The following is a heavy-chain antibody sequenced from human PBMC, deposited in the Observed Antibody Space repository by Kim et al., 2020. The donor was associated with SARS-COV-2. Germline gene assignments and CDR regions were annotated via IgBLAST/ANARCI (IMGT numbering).Heavy chain of an antibody. Sequence: ASVKVSCKASGYTFTSYDINWVRQATGQGLEWMGWMNPNSGNTGYAQKFQGRVTMTRNTSISTAYMELSSLRSEDTAVYYCARGRGSGWLNYYYYYGMDVWGQGTTVTVSS. J-gene: IGHJ6*02. CDR2: MNPNSGNT. V-gene: IGHV1-8*01. CDR1: GYTFTSYD. D-gene: IGHD6-19*01. CDR3: ARGRGSGWLNYYYYYGMDV.